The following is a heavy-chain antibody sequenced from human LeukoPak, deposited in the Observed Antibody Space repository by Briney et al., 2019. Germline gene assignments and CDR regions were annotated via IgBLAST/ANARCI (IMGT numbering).Heavy chain of an antibody. CDR3: ARGPDGRSQYAFDI. V-gene: IGHV3-21*01. Sequence: GGSLRLSCAASGFTFSSYSMNWVRQAPGKGLEWVSSISSSSSYIYYADSVKGRFTISRDNAKNSLYLQMNSLRAEDTVVYYCARGPDGRSQYAFDIWGQGTMVTVSS. D-gene: IGHD1-1*01. CDR2: ISSSSSYI. J-gene: IGHJ3*02. CDR1: GFTFSSYS.